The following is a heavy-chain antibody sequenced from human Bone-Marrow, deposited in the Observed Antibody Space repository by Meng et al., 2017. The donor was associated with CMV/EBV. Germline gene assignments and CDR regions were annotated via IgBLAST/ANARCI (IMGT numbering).Heavy chain of an antibody. J-gene: IGHJ4*02. D-gene: IGHD3-16*01. Sequence: GSLRLSCAVYGGSFSAYYWSWIRQPPGKGLEWIGYIYYSGSTNYNPSLKSRVTISVDTSKNQFSLKLSSVTAADTALYYCARDGGAWQHDRGYFDYWGQGTLVTVSS. CDR1: GGSFSAYY. CDR3: ARDGGAWQHDRGYFDY. CDR2: IYYSGST. V-gene: IGHV4-59*01.